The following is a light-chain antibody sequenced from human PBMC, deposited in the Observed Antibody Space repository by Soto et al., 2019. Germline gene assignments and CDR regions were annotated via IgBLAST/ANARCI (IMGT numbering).Light chain of an antibody. CDR2: DVS. V-gene: IGLV2-14*01. J-gene: IGLJ1*01. CDR3: SSYTSSSPNV. CDR1: SSDVGGYNY. Sequence: QSVLTQPASVSGSPGQSIAISCTGTSSDVGGYNYVSWYQQHPGKAPKLMVYDVSNRPSGVSNRFSGSKSGNTASLTISGLQAEDEADYYCSSYTSSSPNVFGSGINATVL.